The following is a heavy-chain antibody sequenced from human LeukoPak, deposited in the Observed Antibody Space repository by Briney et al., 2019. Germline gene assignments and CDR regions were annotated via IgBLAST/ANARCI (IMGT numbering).Heavy chain of an antibody. J-gene: IGHJ4*02. CDR1: GGTFSSYA. V-gene: IGHV1-69*05. Sequence: GSSVKVSCKASGGTFSSYAISWVRQAPGQGLEWMGRIIPIFGTANYAQKFQGRVTITTDESTSTAYMELSSLRSEDTAVYYCARVPSYYYDSSGYVYWGQGTLVTVFS. CDR2: IIPIFGTA. CDR3: ARVPSYYYDSSGYVY. D-gene: IGHD3-22*01.